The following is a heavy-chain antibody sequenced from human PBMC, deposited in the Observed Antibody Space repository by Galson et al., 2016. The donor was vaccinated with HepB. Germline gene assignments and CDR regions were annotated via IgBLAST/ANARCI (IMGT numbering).Heavy chain of an antibody. J-gene: IGHJ4*02. CDR3: ARDLGGWELLFDY. Sequence: SLRLSCAASGFTLSSYALHWVRQAPGKGLEWVAVISYDGTSEYYADSVKGRFTISRDKSKNTLYLQMNSLRAEDTAVYYCARDLGGWELLFDYWGQGTLVTVSS. CDR2: ISYDGTSE. D-gene: IGHD1-26*01. CDR1: GFTLSSYA. V-gene: IGHV3-30*04.